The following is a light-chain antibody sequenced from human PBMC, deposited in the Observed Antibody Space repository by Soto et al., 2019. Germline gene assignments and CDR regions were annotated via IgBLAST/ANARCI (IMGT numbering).Light chain of an antibody. V-gene: IGKV1-12*01. J-gene: IGKJ1*01. CDR1: QDISSW. CDR3: QHRFNWPWT. CDR2: AAS. Sequence: IQMTQSPSSVSASVVDRVTITFLASQDISSWSAWYQQKPGKAPKIMIYAASSLQGGVPSRFSGSGSGTEFTLTISSLQPEDFAVYYCQHRFNWPWTFGQGTKVDIK.